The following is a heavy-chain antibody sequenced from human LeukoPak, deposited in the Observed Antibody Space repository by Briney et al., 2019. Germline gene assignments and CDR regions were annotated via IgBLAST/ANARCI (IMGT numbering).Heavy chain of an antibody. J-gene: IGHJ5*02. CDR2: INPNSGGT. D-gene: IGHD3-16*02. CDR1: GYTFTDYY. V-gene: IGHV1-2*02. CDR3: ARGVSRLGELSLNWFDP. Sequence: ASVKVSCKASGYTFTDYYMHWVRQAPGQGLEWMGWINPNSGGTKDAQKFQGRVTMTTDTSTSTAYMELRSLRSDDTAVYYCARGVSRLGELSLNWFDPWGQGTLVTVSS.